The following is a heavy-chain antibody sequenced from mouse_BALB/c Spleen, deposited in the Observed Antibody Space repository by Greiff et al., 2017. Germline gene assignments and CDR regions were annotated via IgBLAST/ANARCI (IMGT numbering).Heavy chain of an antibody. CDR1: GFTFSSFG. CDR3: ARRLNYGNYYWYFDV. J-gene: IGHJ1*01. Sequence: DVQLVESGGGLVQPGGSRKLSCAASGFTFSSFGMHWVRQAPEKGLEWVAYISSGSSTIYYADTVKGRITISRDNPKNTLFLQMTSLRSEDTAMYYCARRLNYGNYYWYFDVWGAGTTVTVSS. V-gene: IGHV5-17*02. CDR2: ISSGSSTI. D-gene: IGHD2-1*01.